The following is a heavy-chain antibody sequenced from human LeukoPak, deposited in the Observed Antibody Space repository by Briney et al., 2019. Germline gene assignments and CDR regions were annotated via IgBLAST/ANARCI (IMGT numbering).Heavy chain of an antibody. CDR2: ISWNSGSI. J-gene: IGHJ3*02. CDR1: GFTFSSYA. V-gene: IGHV3-9*01. CDR3: ATLDNLRVGYYDSSGFGNAFDI. Sequence: GGSLRLSCAASGFTFSSYAMSWVRQAPGKGLEWVSGISWNSGSIGYADSVKGRFTISRDNAKNSLYLQMNSLRAEDTALYYCATLDNLRVGYYDSSGFGNAFDIWGQGTMVTVSS. D-gene: IGHD3-22*01.